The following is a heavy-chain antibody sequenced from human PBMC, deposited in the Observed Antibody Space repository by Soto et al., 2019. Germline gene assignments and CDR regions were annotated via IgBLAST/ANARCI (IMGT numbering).Heavy chain of an antibody. CDR3: ARDLVGITRGFNY. V-gene: IGHV3-7*01. D-gene: IGHD2-8*02. J-gene: IGHJ4*02. Sequence: GGSLRLSCAASGFTFSTYSMNWVRQAPGKGLEWVANIKHDGSEKHYVDSVKDRFTISRDNAKNSLYLQMNSLRAEDTAVYYCARDLVGITRGFNYWGQGILVTVSS. CDR2: IKHDGSEK. CDR1: GFTFSTYS.